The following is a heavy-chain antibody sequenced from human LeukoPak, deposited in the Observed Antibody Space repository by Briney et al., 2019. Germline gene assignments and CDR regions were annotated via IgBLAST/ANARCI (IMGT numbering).Heavy chain of an antibody. J-gene: IGHJ4*02. Sequence: PGGSLGLSCAASGFTFSSCEMNCVRQAPGKGLERVSYISSSGTGIYYADSVKGRFTISRDSAKNSMYLEMNSLRAEDTAVYYCARGVQYLNYFDYWGQGTLVTVSS. D-gene: IGHD3-10*01. CDR2: ISSSGTGI. CDR1: GFTFSSCE. CDR3: ARGVQYLNYFDY. V-gene: IGHV3-48*03.